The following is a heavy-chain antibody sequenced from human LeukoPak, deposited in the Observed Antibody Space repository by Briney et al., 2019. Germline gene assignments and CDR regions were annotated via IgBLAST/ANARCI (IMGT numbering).Heavy chain of an antibody. J-gene: IGHJ4*02. CDR1: GGTFSSYA. Sequence: ASVKVSCKASGGTFSSYAISWVRQAPGQGLEWMGRIIPILGIANYAQKFQGRVTITADKSTSTAYMELSSLRSEDTAVYYCARSLAPVTSPFDYWGQGTLDTVSS. V-gene: IGHV1-69*04. CDR2: IIPILGIA. D-gene: IGHD4-17*01. CDR3: ARSLAPVTSPFDY.